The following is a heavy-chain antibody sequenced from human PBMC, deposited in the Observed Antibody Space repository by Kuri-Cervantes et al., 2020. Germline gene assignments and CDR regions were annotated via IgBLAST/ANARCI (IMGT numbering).Heavy chain of an antibody. CDR3: ARERAYSSGWYEDYYYYGMDV. V-gene: IGHV3-21*01. CDR2: ISSSSSYI. J-gene: IGHJ6*02. CDR1: GFTFSTYA. Sequence: GGSLRLSCAVSGFTFSTYAMNWVRQAPGKGLEWVSSISSSSSYIYYADSVKGRFTISRDNAKNSLYLQMNSLRAEDTAVYYCARERAYSSGWYEDYYYYGMDVWGQGTTVTVSS. D-gene: IGHD6-19*01.